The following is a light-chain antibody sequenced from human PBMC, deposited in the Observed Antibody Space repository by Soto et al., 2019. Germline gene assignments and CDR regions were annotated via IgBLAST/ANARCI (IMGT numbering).Light chain of an antibody. V-gene: IGLV2-11*01. J-gene: IGLJ1*01. CDR3: CSYVGSYTSYV. CDR1: SSDVGGYNF. Sequence: QSVLTQPRSVSGSPGQSVTISCTGTSSDVGGYNFVSWYQQHPGKAPKFMIYDVTKRPSGVPDRFSGSKSGNTASLTISGLLAEDEADYYCCSYVGSYTSYVFGTGTKLTVL. CDR2: DVT.